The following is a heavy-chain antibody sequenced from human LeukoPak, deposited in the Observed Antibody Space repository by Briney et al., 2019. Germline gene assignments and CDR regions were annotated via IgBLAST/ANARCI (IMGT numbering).Heavy chain of an antibody. V-gene: IGHV1-3*01. CDR3: ARGDVLRYFDWLSVGWFDP. D-gene: IGHD3-9*01. Sequence: ASVKVSCKASGYTFTSYAMHWVRQAPGQRLEWMRWINARNGNTKYSQKFQGRVTITRGTSASTAYMELSSLRSEDTAVYYCARGDVLRYFDWLSVGWFDPWGQGTLVTVSS. J-gene: IGHJ5*02. CDR2: INARNGNT. CDR1: GYTFTSYA.